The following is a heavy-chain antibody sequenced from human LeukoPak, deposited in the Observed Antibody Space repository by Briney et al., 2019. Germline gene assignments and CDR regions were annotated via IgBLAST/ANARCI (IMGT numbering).Heavy chain of an antibody. CDR1: GFTFSSHG. CDR2: ISIGGDTT. CDR3: AIEIRPNDC. V-gene: IGHV3-23*01. J-gene: IGHJ4*02. Sequence: GGSLRLSCAASGFTFSSHGMCWVRQAPGRGLEWVSSISIGGDTTYSDSAKGRFTISRDNSKNTLYLQLDSLRAEDTAIYYSAIEIRPNDCWGQGTLVTVSS. D-gene: IGHD4-17*01.